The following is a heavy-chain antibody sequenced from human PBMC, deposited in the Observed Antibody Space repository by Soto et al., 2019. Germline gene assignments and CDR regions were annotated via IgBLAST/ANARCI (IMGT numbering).Heavy chain of an antibody. J-gene: IGHJ5*02. V-gene: IGHV3-21*01. CDR2: ISDSGHYI. Sequence: GGSLRLSCAASGFNFSTYGMILLRQSPGKGLEWLSSISDSGHYIYYADSVRGRFTISRDNAKNSLFLHMNSLRGEDTAVYYCARGGLALPFSVSPWFDPWWHGVVVTVSS. D-gene: IGHD3-10*01. CDR1: GFNFSTYG. CDR3: ARGGLALPFSVSPWFDP.